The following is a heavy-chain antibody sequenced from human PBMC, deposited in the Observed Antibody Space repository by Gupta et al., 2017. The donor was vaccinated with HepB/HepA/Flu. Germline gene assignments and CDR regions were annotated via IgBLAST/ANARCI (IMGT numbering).Heavy chain of an antibody. CDR3: AKGRGLQYADY. D-gene: IGHD4-4*01. V-gene: IGHV3-30*18. Sequence: QVQLVESGGGVVQPGRSLRLSCAASGFTFSSYGMHWVRQAPGKGLEWVAVISYDGSNKYYADSVKGRFTISRDNSKNTLYLQMNSLRAEDTAVYYCAKGRGLQYADYWGQGTLVTVSS. CDR2: ISYDGSNK. J-gene: IGHJ4*02. CDR1: GFTFSSYG.